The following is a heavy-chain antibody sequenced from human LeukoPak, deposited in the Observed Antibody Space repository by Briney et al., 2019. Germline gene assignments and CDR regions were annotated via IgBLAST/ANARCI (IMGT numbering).Heavy chain of an antibody. D-gene: IGHD6-19*01. J-gene: IGHJ4*02. CDR1: GYTFTGYY. Sequence: ASVKVSCKASGYTFTGYYMHWVRQAPGQGLEWMGWINPNSGGTNYAQKFQGRVTMTRDTSISTAYMELSRLRSDDTAVYYCARVAVAGGPFDYWGQGTLVTVSS. CDR3: ARVAVAGGPFDY. CDR2: INPNSGGT. V-gene: IGHV1-2*02.